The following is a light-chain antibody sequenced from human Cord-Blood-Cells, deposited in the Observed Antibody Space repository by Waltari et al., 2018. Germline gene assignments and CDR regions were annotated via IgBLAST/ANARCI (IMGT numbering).Light chain of an antibody. V-gene: IGLV2-14*01. CDR3: SSYTSSSTLVV. CDR2: DVR. J-gene: IGLJ2*01. CDR1: SIAVGGYHS. Sequence: QSALTQPASVSGSPGQSFTITCTGTSIAVGGYHSVSWYQQHPGKAPKLLSYDVRNRPSGISNRFPGSKSDNTASLTISGLQAEDEADYYCSSYTSSSTLVVFGGGTKLTVL.